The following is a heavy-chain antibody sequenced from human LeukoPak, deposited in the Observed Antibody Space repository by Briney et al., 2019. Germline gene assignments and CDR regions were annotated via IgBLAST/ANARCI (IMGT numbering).Heavy chain of an antibody. J-gene: IGHJ4*02. D-gene: IGHD2-2*01. Sequence: SVNVSCKASGYTFTSYGFSGVRQAAARGRAGVGCISAYNGNSNYAQKLQGRVTMTTDTYTSTAYMELRSLRSDDTAVYYCARTPRDAYSTSYQQLWSYYFDYWGQGTLVTVSS. CDR1: GYTFTSYG. CDR3: ARTPRDAYSTSYQQLWSYYFDY. CDR2: ISAYNGNS. V-gene: IGHV1-18*01.